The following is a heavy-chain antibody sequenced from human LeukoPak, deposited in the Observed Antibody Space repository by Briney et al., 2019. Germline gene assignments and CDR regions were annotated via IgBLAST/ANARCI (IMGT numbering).Heavy chain of an antibody. CDR1: GFTFSNYG. Sequence: PGGSLRLSCAASGFTFSNYGMTWVRQAPGKGLECVAHINQDGSEEHYMDSVKARFTISRDNAKNSLSLQMNSLRAEDTAVYYCVRDGGVSGYDLLDYWGQGTLVTVSS. CDR3: VRDGGVSGYDLLDY. V-gene: IGHV3-7*01. CDR2: INQDGSEE. J-gene: IGHJ4*02. D-gene: IGHD5-12*01.